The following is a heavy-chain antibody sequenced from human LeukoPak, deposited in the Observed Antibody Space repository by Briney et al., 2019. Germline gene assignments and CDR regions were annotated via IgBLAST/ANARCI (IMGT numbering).Heavy chain of an antibody. CDR1: GFTFSSYA. D-gene: IGHD5-18*01. CDR2: ILHDGSNK. CDR3: ATLSGDSHGYDY. Sequence: PGGSLRLSCAASGFTFSSYAIHWVRQAPGKGLEWVAVILHDGSNKQYADSVKGRFTISRDNSKNTLYLQINSLRAEDTAVYYCATLSGDSHGYDYWGLGTLVTVSS. J-gene: IGHJ4*02. V-gene: IGHV3-30*03.